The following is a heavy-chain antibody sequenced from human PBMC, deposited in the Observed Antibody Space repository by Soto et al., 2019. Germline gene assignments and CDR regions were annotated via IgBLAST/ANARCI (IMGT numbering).Heavy chain of an antibody. J-gene: IGHJ4*02. Sequence: SETLSLTCTVSGGSISSDDYYWSWIRQPPGKGLEWIGYIYYSGRTAYNPSRKSRVIISIDTSKNQFSLNLGSVSATDTAVYYCARELSNSPDYFDFGGQGALVTAPQ. CDR1: GGSISSDDYY. CDR2: IYYSGRT. D-gene: IGHD6-6*01. V-gene: IGHV4-30-4*01. CDR3: ARELSNSPDYFDF.